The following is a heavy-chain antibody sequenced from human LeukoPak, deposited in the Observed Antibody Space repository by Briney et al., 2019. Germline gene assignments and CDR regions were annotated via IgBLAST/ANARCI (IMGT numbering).Heavy chain of an antibody. J-gene: IGHJ4*02. CDR2: INHSGST. V-gene: IGHV4-34*01. CDR1: GGSFSGYY. CDR3: ARGKGYYDSSGSSPAFDY. D-gene: IGHD3-22*01. Sequence: SETLSLTCAVYGGSFSGYYWSWIRQPPGKGLEWIGEINHSGSTNYNPSLKSRVTISVDTSKNRFSLKLSSVTAADTAVYYCARGKGYYDSSGSSPAFDYWGQGTLVTVSS.